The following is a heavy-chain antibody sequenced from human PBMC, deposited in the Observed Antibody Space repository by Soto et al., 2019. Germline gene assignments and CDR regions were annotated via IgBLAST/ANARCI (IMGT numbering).Heavy chain of an antibody. D-gene: IGHD3-22*01. V-gene: IGHV4-59*08. Sequence: QVQLQESGPGLVKPSETLSLTCTVSGGSISSDYWSWIRQPPGKGLEWIGYTYYSGSTNYNPSLKSGVTISVNTSNNQFSLKLSSVTAADYGVYYCARHEVTMTYYFDYGGQGTLVTVSS. J-gene: IGHJ4*02. CDR3: ARHEVTMTYYFDY. CDR1: GGSISSDY. CDR2: TYYSGST.